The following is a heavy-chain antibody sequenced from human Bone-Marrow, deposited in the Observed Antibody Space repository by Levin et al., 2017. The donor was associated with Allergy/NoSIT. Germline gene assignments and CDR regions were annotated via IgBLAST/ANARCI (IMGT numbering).Heavy chain of an antibody. V-gene: IGHV1-69*11. J-gene: IGHJ3*02. CDR3: ARKPNYEDAFDI. D-gene: IGHD1-7*01. Sequence: KISCKASGGTFGSYAISWVRQAPGLGLEWMGNIIPIVSKVNYAQKFQGRVTMSADASTGTTFLELTRLRSNDTAVYYCARKPNYEDAFDIWGQGTMVTVSS. CDR2: IIPIVSKV. CDR1: GGTFGSYA.